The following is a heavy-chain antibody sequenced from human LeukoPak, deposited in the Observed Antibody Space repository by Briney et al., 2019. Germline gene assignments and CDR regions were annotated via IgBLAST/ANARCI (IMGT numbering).Heavy chain of an antibody. V-gene: IGHV7-4-1*02. CDR3: ARDWGYSYGYAIDAFDI. Sequence: ASVKVSCKASGYTFTSYAMNWVRQAPGQGLEWMGWINTNTGNPTYAQGFTGRFVFSLDTSVSTAYLQISSLKAEDTAVYYCARDWGYSYGYAIDAFDIWGQGTMVTVSS. CDR1: GYTFTSYA. CDR2: INTNTGNP. D-gene: IGHD5-18*01. J-gene: IGHJ3*02.